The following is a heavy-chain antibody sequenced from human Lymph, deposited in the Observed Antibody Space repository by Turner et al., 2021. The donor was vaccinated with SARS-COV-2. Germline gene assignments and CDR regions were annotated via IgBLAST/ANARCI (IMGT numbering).Heavy chain of an antibody. CDR3: EIGSSKPQWLDLFWY. J-gene: IGHJ4*02. Sequence: QVQLVQSGAEVKKPGASVKVSCKVSGSTLTELSMHWVRQAPGKGLEWMGCFDLEDGETNYAQKFQGRVTMTEDTSTDTPYMGLSSLRSEDTAVYYCEIGSSKPQWLDLFWYWGQGTLVTVSS. V-gene: IGHV1-24*01. D-gene: IGHD6-19*01. CDR1: GSTLTELS. CDR2: FDLEDGET.